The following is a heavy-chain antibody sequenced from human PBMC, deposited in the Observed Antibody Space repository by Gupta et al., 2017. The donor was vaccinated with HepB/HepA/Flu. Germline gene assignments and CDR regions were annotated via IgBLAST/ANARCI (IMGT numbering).Heavy chain of an antibody. CDR2: IHRDGSST. V-gene: IGHV3-74*01. D-gene: IGHD6-13*01. J-gene: IGHJ6*02. CDR1: GFTFSSYW. Sequence: EVQLVESGGGLVQSGGSLRLPCAAFGFTFSSYWMHWVRQAPGKGLVWVSRIHRDGSSTSYADSVKGRFTISRDNAKNTLYLQMNSLGANDTAVYYCAREGRVYGLDVWGQGTTVTVSS. CDR3: AREGRVYGLDV.